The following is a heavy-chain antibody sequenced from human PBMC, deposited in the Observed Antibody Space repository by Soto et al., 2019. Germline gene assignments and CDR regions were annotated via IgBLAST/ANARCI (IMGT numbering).Heavy chain of an antibody. J-gene: IGHJ6*03. CDR3: ARGPSVLRYFDWLYPTSNYYMDV. V-gene: IGHV1-8*01. Sequence: ASVKVSCKASGYTFTSYDINWVRQATGQGLEWMGWMNPNSGNTGYARKFQGRVTMTRNTSISTAYMELSSLRSEDTAVYYCARGPSVLRYFDWLYPTSNYYMDVWGKGTTVTVSS. D-gene: IGHD3-9*01. CDR1: GYTFTSYD. CDR2: MNPNSGNT.